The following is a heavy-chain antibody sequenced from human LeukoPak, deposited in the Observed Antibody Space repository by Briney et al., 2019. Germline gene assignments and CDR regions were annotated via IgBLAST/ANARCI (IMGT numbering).Heavy chain of an antibody. CDR3: ARNPVLRDYDDH. J-gene: IGHJ5*02. CDR2: IYYSGST. Sequence: SETLSLTCSVSGDSISTSSSYWGWIRQPPGKGLEWIGSIYYSGSTYYNTSLKSRVTISVDTSKNQFSLKLNSVTAADTAMYYCARNPVLRDYDDHWGQGTLVTVSS. CDR1: GDSISTSSSY. V-gene: IGHV4-39*01. D-gene: IGHD4-17*01.